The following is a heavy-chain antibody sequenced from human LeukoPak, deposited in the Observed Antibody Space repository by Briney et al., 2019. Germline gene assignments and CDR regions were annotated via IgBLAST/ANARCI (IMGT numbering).Heavy chain of an antibody. Sequence: PGGSLRLSCAASGFTFSSYSMNWVRQAPGKGLEWVSSIDFTSRYIYNADSVKGRFTTSRDNAKNSLDLQMNSLRAEDTAVYYCATYSSLNRREFQYWGQGTLVTVSS. CDR1: GFTFSSYS. CDR3: ATYSSLNRREFQY. D-gene: IGHD3-22*01. J-gene: IGHJ1*01. CDR2: IDFTSRYI. V-gene: IGHV3-21*01.